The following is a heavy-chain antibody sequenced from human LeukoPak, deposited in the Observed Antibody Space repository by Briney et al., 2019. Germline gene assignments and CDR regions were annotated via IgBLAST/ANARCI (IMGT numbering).Heavy chain of an antibody. CDR3: AKDVNYYYDSSGYYTPFDY. V-gene: IGHV3-7*03. D-gene: IGHD3-22*01. CDR2: IKQDGSEK. Sequence: GGSLRLSCEVSGFTFRSSWMSWVRQAPGKGLECVANIKQDGSEKNYVDSVKGRFTISRDNARNSLYLQMNSLRAEDTAVYYCAKDVNYYYDSSGYYTPFDYWGQGTLVTVSS. J-gene: IGHJ4*02. CDR1: GFTFRSSW.